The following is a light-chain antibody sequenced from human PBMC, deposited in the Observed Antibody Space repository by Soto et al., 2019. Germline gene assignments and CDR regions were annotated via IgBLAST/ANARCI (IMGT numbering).Light chain of an antibody. J-gene: IGKJ1*01. CDR2: GAS. CDR1: QTVSSN. V-gene: IGKV3-15*01. Sequence: PPATLSVVKGERATLSCRASQTVSSNLAWYQQKPGQAPRLLTYGASTRATGIPARFSGSGSGTEFTLTINSLQPEDFAVYYCQQYYNWPRTFGQGTNV. CDR3: QQYYNWPRT.